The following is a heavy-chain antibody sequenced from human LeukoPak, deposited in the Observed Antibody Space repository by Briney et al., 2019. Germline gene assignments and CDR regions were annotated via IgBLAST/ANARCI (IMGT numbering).Heavy chain of an antibody. Sequence: SETLSLTCAVYGGSFSGYYWSWIRQPPGKGLGWIGEINHSGSTNYNPSLKSRVTISVDTSKNQFSLKLSSVTAADTAVYYCARVSAADPPKDYWGQGTLVTVSS. CDR3: ARVSAADPPKDY. D-gene: IGHD6-13*01. CDR1: GGSFSGYY. V-gene: IGHV4-34*01. CDR2: INHSGST. J-gene: IGHJ4*02.